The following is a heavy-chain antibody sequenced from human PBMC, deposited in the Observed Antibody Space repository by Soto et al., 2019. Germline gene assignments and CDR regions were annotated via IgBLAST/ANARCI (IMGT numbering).Heavy chain of an antibody. D-gene: IGHD2-15*01. V-gene: IGHV5-51*01. CDR3: ARYCSCGCCIGSGNWFDP. CDR2: IYPGDSDT. Sequence: GESLKISCKCSGYSFTSYWIGWVRQMPGKGLEWMGIIYPGDSDTRYSPSFQGQVTISADKSISTAYLQWSSLKASDTAMYYCARYCSCGCCIGSGNWFDPWGQGTLVTVSS. J-gene: IGHJ5*02. CDR1: GYSFTSYW.